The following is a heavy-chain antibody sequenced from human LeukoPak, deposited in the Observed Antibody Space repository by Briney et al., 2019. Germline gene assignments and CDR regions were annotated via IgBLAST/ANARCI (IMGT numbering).Heavy chain of an antibody. Sequence: SETLSLTCAVYGGSFSGYYWSWIRQAPGKGLEWIGYIYYSGTTKYNPSLMSRVTISVDTSKNQFSLRLSSVAAGDTAVYYCARQGGSYFYYWGQGTLVTVSS. CDR3: ARQGGSYFYY. J-gene: IGHJ4*02. V-gene: IGHV4-59*08. CDR1: GGSFSGYY. CDR2: IYYSGTT. D-gene: IGHD1-26*01.